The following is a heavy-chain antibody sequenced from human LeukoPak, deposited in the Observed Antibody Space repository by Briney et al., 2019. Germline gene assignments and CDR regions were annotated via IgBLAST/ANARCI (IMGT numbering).Heavy chain of an antibody. CDR3: ARGRSGSYSDPTYYFDY. D-gene: IGHD1-26*01. V-gene: IGHV6-1*01. J-gene: IGHJ4*02. Sequence: SQTLSLTCAIAGDRVSSNSAAWNWIRQSPSRGLEWLGRTYYRSKWYNDYAVSVKSRITINPDTSKNQFSLQLNSVTPEDTAVYYCARGRSGSYSDPTYYFDYWGQGTLVTVSS. CDR1: GDRVSSNSAA. CDR2: TYYRSKWYN.